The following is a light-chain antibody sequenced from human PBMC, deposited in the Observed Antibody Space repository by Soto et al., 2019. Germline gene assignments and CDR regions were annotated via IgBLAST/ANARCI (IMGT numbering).Light chain of an antibody. Sequence: DTQMTQSPSSLSASVGDRVTITCRASQSISSYLNWHQQKPGKAPNLLIYAASSLQSGVPSRFSGSGSGTDFTLTISSLQPEDFATYYCQQSFTTPWTFGQGTKVEIK. CDR1: QSISSY. CDR3: QQSFTTPWT. V-gene: IGKV1-39*01. CDR2: AAS. J-gene: IGKJ1*01.